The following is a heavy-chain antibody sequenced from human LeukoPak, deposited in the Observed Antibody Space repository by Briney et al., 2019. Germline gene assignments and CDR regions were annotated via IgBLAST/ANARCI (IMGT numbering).Heavy chain of an antibody. V-gene: IGHV1-24*01. Sequence: APVKVSCKVSGYTLTELSMHWVRQAPGKGLEWMGGFDPEDGETIYAQKFQGRVTMTEDTSTDTAYMELSSLRSEDTAVYYCATDLRELLVYAFDIWGQGTMVTVSS. CDR1: GYTLTELS. CDR2: FDPEDGET. D-gene: IGHD1-26*01. J-gene: IGHJ3*02. CDR3: ATDLRELLVYAFDI.